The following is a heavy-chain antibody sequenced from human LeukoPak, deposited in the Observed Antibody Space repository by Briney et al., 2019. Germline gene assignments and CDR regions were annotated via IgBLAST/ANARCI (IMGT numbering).Heavy chain of an antibody. D-gene: IGHD2-15*01. CDR1: GFIFNIYW. CDR3: ARQRRYCSGDNCYQRTFDY. CDR2: IKQDGSEK. Sequence: PGGSLRLSCAASGFIFNIYWISWVRQAPGEGLEWVANIKQDGSEKYYVDSVKGRFTISRDNAKNSLYLQMNSLRAEDTAVYYCARQRRYCSGDNCYQRTFDYWGQGTLVTVSS. V-gene: IGHV3-7*01. J-gene: IGHJ4*02.